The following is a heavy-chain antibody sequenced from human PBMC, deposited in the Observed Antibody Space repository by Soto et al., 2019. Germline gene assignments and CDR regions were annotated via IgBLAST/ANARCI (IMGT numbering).Heavy chain of an antibody. D-gene: IGHD4-17*01. V-gene: IGHV3-9*01. CDR2: ISANGDNV. CDR1: GFTVDDYA. CDR3: AKDMKWGGMTTIHYFDS. Sequence: GGSLRLSCVASGFTVDDYAMHWVRQAPGKGLEWVSEISANGDNVDYADSVKGRFTVSRDNAKNSLFLQMNSLRPEDTALYYCAKDMKWGGMTTIHYFDSWGQGTQVTVSS. J-gene: IGHJ4*02.